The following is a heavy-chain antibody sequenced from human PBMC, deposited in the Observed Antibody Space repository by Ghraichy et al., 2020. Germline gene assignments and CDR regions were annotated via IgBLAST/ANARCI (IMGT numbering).Heavy chain of an antibody. CDR3: ARGQPCSGGSCYSSTRAIRGYYYYGMDV. D-gene: IGHD2-15*01. CDR2: ISSSSSTI. Sequence: GESLNISCAASGFTFSSYSMNWVRQAPGKGLEWVSYISSSSSTIYYADSVKGRFTISRDNAKNSLYLQMNSLRDEDTAVYYCARGQPCSGGSCYSSTRAIRGYYYYGMDVWGQGTTVTVSS. J-gene: IGHJ6*02. V-gene: IGHV3-48*02. CDR1: GFTFSSYS.